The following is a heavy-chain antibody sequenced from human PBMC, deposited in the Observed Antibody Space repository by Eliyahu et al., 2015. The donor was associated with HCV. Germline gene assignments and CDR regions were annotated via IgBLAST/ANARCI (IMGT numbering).Heavy chain of an antibody. CDR1: GGSFSGYY. CDR3: ARGAGYSYGYRMDY. CDR2: INHSGST. D-gene: IGHD5-18*01. V-gene: IGHV4-34*01. J-gene: IGHJ4*02. Sequence: QVQLQQWGAGLLKPSETLSLTCAVYGGSFSGYYWSWIRQPPGKGLEWIGEINHSGSTNYNPSLKSRVTISVDTSKNQFSLKLSSVTAADTAVYYCARGAGYSYGYRMDYWGQGTLVTVSS.